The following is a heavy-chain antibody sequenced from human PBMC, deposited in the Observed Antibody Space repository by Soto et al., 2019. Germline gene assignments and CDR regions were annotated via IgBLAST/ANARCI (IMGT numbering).Heavy chain of an antibody. D-gene: IGHD1-7*01. Sequence: EVPLAESGGGMVQPGGSLRLSCVASGFTFSSYDMHWVRQAPGKGLEYVSSISSNGGTTYYGNSVKGRFTISRDNSKNTLYLQMGSLRAEDMAVCYCGSRVSGNYDCWGQGTLVTVSS. CDR1: GFTFSSYD. CDR3: GSRVSGNYDC. V-gene: IGHV3-64*01. CDR2: ISSNGGTT. J-gene: IGHJ4*02.